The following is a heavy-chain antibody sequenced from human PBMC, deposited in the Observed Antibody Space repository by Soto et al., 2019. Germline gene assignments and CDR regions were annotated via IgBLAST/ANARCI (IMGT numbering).Heavy chain of an antibody. CDR3: ARQRRDFDY. CDR2: IFSSGST. CDR1: GGSISNYY. J-gene: IGHJ4*02. V-gene: IGHV4-59*08. Sequence: QVQLQESGPGLVKPSETLSLTCTVSGGSISNYYWSWLRQPPGKGLQWIGYIFSSGSTNYNPSLKSRVTISVDTSKNQFSLNLSSVTAADTAVYYCARQRRDFDYWGQGSLVTVSS.